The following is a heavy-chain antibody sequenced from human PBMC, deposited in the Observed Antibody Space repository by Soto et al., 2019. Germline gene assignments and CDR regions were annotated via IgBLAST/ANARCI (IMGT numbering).Heavy chain of an antibody. CDR1: EFTFSDYY. CDR3: ARGAPWGVTFPFDI. Sequence: QLVEAGGGLVKPGASLRLSCLASEFTFSDYYMHWIRQAPGKGLEWISSITSSSTNTDYADSVKGRFTIARDNAKNSVFLQTSSLRVDDTAIYYCARGAPWGVTFPFDIWGQGTMVSVSS. CDR2: ITSSSTNT. J-gene: IGHJ3*02. V-gene: IGHV3-11*05. D-gene: IGHD7-27*01.